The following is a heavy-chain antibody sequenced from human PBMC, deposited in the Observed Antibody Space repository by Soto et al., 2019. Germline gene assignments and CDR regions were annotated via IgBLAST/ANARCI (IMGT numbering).Heavy chain of an antibody. CDR3: AKETPHYDFWSGYYRGSGYYYMDV. Sequence: QVQLVESGGGVVQPGRSLRLSCAASGFTFSSYGMHWVRQAPGKGLEWVAVISYDGSNKYYADSVKGRFTISRDNSKNTLYLQMNSLRAEDTAVYYCAKETPHYDFWSGYYRGSGYYYMDVWGKGTTVTVSS. D-gene: IGHD3-3*01. J-gene: IGHJ6*03. CDR1: GFTFSSYG. V-gene: IGHV3-30*18. CDR2: ISYDGSNK.